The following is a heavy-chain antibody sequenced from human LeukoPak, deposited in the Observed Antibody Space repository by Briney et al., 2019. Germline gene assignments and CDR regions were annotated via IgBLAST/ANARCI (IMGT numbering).Heavy chain of an antibody. Sequence: ASVKVSCKASEYSFTDYYIHWVRQAPGQGLEWMGRLNPNTGGRNYAQDFQGRVTMTRDTSISTVYMELSSLRSDDTALYYCARVPRSGSYIYFDYWGQGTLVTVSS. CDR3: ARVPRSGSYIYFDY. CDR2: LNPNTGGR. CDR1: EYSFTDYY. J-gene: IGHJ4*02. D-gene: IGHD3-10*01. V-gene: IGHV1-2*06.